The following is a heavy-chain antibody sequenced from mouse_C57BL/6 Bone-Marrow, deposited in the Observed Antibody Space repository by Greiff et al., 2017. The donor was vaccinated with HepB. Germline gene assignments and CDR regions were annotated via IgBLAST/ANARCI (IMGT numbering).Heavy chain of an antibody. Sequence: VQLQQSGAELVRPGASVKLSCTASGFNIKDDYMHWVKQRPEQGLEWIGWIDPENGATEYASKFQGKATITADTSSNTAYLQLSSLTSEDTAVYYCTTYVYDGYPYYFDYWGQGTTLTVSS. V-gene: IGHV14-4*01. CDR1: GFNIKDDY. D-gene: IGHD2-3*01. CDR2: IDPENGAT. CDR3: TTYVYDGYPYYFDY. J-gene: IGHJ2*01.